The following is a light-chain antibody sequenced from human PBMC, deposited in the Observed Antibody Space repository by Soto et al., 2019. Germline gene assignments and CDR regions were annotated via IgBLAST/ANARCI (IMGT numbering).Light chain of an antibody. Sequence: DIQMTQSPSTLSASVGDRVTITGRASQSISSWLAWYQQKPGKAPNLLIYTASNLQSGVPSRFSGSGSGTHFTLTISSLQPEDFGTYYCQQTDSFPITFGQGTRLEIK. CDR2: TAS. CDR3: QQTDSFPIT. V-gene: IGKV1-12*01. J-gene: IGKJ5*01. CDR1: QSISSW.